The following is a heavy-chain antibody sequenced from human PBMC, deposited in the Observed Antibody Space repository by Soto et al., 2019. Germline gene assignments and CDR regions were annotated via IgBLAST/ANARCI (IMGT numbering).Heavy chain of an antibody. Sequence: PSETRSLTCAVYGGSFSGYYWSWIRQPPGKGLEWIGEINHSGSTNYNPSLKSRVTISVDTSKNQFSLKLSSVTAADTAVYYCARFIGPKGAFDIWGQGTLVT. J-gene: IGHJ3*02. CDR2: INHSGST. CDR3: ARFIGPKGAFDI. V-gene: IGHV4-34*09. CDR1: GGSFSGYY. D-gene: IGHD2-15*01.